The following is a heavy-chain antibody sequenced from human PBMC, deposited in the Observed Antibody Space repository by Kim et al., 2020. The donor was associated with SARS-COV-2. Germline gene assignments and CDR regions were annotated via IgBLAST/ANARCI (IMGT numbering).Heavy chain of an antibody. D-gene: IGHD3-10*01. CDR1: GFTFSSYA. CDR3: AKVLLWFRELYRDAFDI. V-gene: IGHV3-23*01. CDR2: ISGSGGST. J-gene: IGHJ3*02. Sequence: GGSLRLSCAASGFTFSSYAMSWVRQAPGKGLEWVSAISGSGGSTYYADSVKGRFTISRDNSKNTLYLQMNSLRAEDTAVYYCAKVLLWFRELYRDAFDIWGQGTMVTVSS.